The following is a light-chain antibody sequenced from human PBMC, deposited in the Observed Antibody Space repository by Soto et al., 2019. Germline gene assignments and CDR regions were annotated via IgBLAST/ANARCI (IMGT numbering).Light chain of an antibody. J-gene: IGKJ1*01. V-gene: IGKV3-15*01. CDR1: QSINSN. CDR3: QQYDDWPPWT. CDR2: GAS. Sequence: EIVMTQSPATLSVSPGHRATLSCRASQSINSNLAWYQQKPGRPPRLLIYGASTRATGVPARFSGSGSGTEYTLAISSLQYEDFAVYYCQQYDDWPPWTFGQGTKVEIK.